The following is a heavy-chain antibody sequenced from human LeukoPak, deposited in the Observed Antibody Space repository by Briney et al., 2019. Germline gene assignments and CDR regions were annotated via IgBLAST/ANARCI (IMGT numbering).Heavy chain of an antibody. CDR3: AREEEGYYYDSSGYSAQPTDY. CDR1: GFTFSSYS. J-gene: IGHJ4*02. CDR2: ISSSSSYI. Sequence: GGSLRLSCAASGFTFSSYSMNWVRQAPGKGLEWVSSISSSSSYIYYADSVKGRFTISRDNAKNSLYLQMNSLRAEDTAVYYCAREEEGYYYDSSGYSAQPTDYCGQGTLVTVSS. D-gene: IGHD3-22*01. V-gene: IGHV3-21*01.